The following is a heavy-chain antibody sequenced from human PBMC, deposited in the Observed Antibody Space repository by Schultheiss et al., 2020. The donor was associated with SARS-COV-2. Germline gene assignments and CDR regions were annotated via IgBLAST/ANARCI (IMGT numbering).Heavy chain of an antibody. CDR3: VGATYSSGWYYFDY. J-gene: IGHJ4*02. D-gene: IGHD6-19*01. Sequence: SLNISCAASGFTFDDYAMHWVRQAPGKGLEWVSGISWNSGSIGYADSVKGRFTISRDNAKNSLYLQMNSLRAEDTAVYYCVGATYSSGWYYFDYWGQGTLVTVSS. CDR1: GFTFDDYA. V-gene: IGHV3-9*01. CDR2: ISWNSGSI.